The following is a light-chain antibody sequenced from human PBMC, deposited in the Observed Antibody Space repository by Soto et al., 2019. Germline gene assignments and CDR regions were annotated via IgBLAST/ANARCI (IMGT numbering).Light chain of an antibody. J-gene: IGLJ1*01. V-gene: IGLV2-14*03. CDR2: DVT. CDR1: SSDVGGYNY. Sequence: QSALTQPASVSGSPGQSITISCTGTSSDVGGYNYVSWYQHHPGKAPKLIIYDVTNRPSGVSNTFSGSKSGNTASLPISGLQPEDEADYYCSSYTTSNTRQIVFGTGTKVTVL. CDR3: SSYTTSNTRQIV.